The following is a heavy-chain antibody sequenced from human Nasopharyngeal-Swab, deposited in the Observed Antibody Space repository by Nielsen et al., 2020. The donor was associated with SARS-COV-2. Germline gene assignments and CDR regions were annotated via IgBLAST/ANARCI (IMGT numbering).Heavy chain of an antibody. J-gene: IGHJ3*02. Sequence: SETLSLTCTVSGGSISSYYWSWIRQPPGKGLEWIGYIYYSGSTNYNPSLKSRVTISVDTSKNQFSLKLSSVTAADTAVYYCARDIGVGLLDAFDIWGPGTMVTVSS. CDR3: ARDIGVGLLDAFDI. CDR1: GGSISSYY. V-gene: IGHV4-59*01. CDR2: IYYSGST. D-gene: IGHD2/OR15-2a*01.